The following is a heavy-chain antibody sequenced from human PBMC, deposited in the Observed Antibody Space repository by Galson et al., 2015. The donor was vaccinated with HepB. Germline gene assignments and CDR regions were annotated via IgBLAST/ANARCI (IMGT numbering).Heavy chain of an antibody. Sequence: SLRLSCAASGFTFSSYGMHWVRQAPGKGLEWVAVISYDGSNKYYADSVKGRFTISRDNSKNTLYLQMNSLRAEDTAVYYCAKGGSSAGDYFDYWGQGTLVTVSS. D-gene: IGHD3-10*01. J-gene: IGHJ4*02. V-gene: IGHV3-30*18. CDR2: ISYDGSNK. CDR3: AKGGSSAGDYFDY. CDR1: GFTFSSYG.